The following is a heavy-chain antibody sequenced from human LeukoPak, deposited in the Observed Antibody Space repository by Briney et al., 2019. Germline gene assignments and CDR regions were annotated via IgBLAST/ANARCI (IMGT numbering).Heavy chain of an antibody. J-gene: IGHJ5*01. D-gene: IGHD3-22*01. Sequence: ASVKVSCKASGYTFTAYYMHWVRQAPGQGLEWMGWINPKSGGTNYPQKSQGRVTMTTDTSTSTAYMELRSLRSDDTAVYYCAREKYYESSGHYYSWGQEPWSPSPQ. CDR3: AREKYYESSGHYYS. V-gene: IGHV1-2*02. CDR1: GYTFTAYY. CDR2: INPKSGGT.